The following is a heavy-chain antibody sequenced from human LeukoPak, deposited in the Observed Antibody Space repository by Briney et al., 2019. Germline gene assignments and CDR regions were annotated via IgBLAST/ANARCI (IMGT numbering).Heavy chain of an antibody. CDR2: IWYDGSNK. CDR1: GFTFSSYA. D-gene: IGHD3-10*01. Sequence: PGGSLRLSCAASGFTFSSYAMSWVRQAPGKGLEWVAVIWYDGSNKYYADSVKGRFTISRDNSKNTLYLQMNSLRAEDTAVYYCARDRYTMVRGVIMLDYWGQGTLVTVSS. J-gene: IGHJ4*02. CDR3: ARDRYTMVRGVIMLDY. V-gene: IGHV3-33*08.